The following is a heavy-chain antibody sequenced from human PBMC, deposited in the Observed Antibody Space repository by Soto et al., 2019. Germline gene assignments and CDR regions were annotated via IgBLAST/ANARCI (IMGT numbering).Heavy chain of an antibody. CDR1: GGTFSSYA. J-gene: IGHJ4*02. Sequence: SVKVSCKASGGTFSSYAISWVRQAPGQGLEWMGGIIPIFGTANYAQKFQGRVTITADESTSTAYMELSSLRSEDTAVYYCARASSNYYDSRPFDYWGQGTLVTVSS. CDR3: ARASSNYYDSRPFDY. CDR2: IIPIFGTA. D-gene: IGHD3-22*01. V-gene: IGHV1-69*13.